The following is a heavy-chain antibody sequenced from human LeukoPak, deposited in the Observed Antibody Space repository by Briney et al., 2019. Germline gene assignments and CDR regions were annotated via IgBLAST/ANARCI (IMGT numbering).Heavy chain of an antibody. CDR1: GFTFSSYA. CDR3: AKTSRVNSAYDSPFDY. D-gene: IGHD5-12*01. J-gene: IGHJ4*02. V-gene: IGHV3-23*01. CDR2: ISGSGGRT. Sequence: PGGSLRLSCAASGFTFSSYAMNWVRQAPGKGLEWVSAISGSGGRTYQPDSVKGRFTISRDNSKNTLHLQMNSLRAEDTAIYYCAKTSRVNSAYDSPFDYWGQGTLVTVSS.